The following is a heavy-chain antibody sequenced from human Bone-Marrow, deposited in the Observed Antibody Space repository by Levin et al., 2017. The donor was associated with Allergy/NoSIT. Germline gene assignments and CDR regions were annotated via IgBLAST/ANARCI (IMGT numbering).Heavy chain of an antibody. CDR1: GFTFSGYG. Sequence: GESLKISCAASGFTFSGYGMHWVRQPPGKGLEWLAHIWFDGSNEYYADSVKGRFTLSRDNSKNTLYLQMNSLRDDDTALYFCARDGGDDTGGYYLDYWGQGTLVTVSS. J-gene: IGHJ4*02. V-gene: IGHV3-33*01. CDR3: ARDGGDDTGGYYLDY. D-gene: IGHD3-22*01. CDR2: IWFDGSNE.